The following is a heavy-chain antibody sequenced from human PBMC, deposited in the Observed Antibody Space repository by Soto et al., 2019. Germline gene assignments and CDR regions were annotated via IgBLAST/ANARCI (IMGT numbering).Heavy chain of an antibody. CDR2: IYWDDNK. V-gene: IGHV2-5*02. CDR1: GFSLRTTGVG. Sequence: QITLKESGPTLVKPTQTLTLTCTYSGFSLRTTGVGVGWIRQPPGKALEWLGIIYWDDNKRYSPSLESSLTLTNDNSKSQVVLTMTNMDPVDTATYYCAHTWGLPFDYWGQGTLVIVSS. J-gene: IGHJ4*02. D-gene: IGHD3-16*01. CDR3: AHTWGLPFDY.